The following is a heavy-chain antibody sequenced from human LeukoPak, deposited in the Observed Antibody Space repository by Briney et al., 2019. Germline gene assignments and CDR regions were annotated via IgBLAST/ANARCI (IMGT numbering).Heavy chain of an antibody. V-gene: IGHV3-74*01. D-gene: IGHD4-17*01. CDR2: INTDGSST. CDR3: AREDDYGVDY. Sequence: GGSLRLSCAASGFTFSSFWMHWVRQAPGKGLVWVSRINTDGSSTDYADSVKGRFTISSDNAKNSLYLQMNSLRAEDTAVYYCAREDDYGVDYWGQGTLVTVSS. J-gene: IGHJ4*02. CDR1: GFTFSSFW.